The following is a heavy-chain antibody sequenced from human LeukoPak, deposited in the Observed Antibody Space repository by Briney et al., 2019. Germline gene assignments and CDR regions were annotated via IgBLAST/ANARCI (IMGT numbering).Heavy chain of an antibody. CDR1: GFTFRSFA. D-gene: IGHD3-10*01. CDR2: ISGSGGST. J-gene: IGHJ4*02. CDR3: AKGRSYYGSGNFCDY. Sequence: GGSLRLSCAASGFTFRSFAMSWVRQAPGKGLEWVSAISGSGGSTYYADFVKGRFTISRDNSKNTLNLQMNSLRAEDTAIYYCAKGRSYYGSGNFCDYWGQGTLVTVSS. V-gene: IGHV3-23*01.